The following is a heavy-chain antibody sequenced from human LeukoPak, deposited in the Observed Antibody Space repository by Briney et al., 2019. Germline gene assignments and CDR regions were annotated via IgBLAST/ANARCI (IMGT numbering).Heavy chain of an antibody. Sequence: GGSLRLSCAASGFTFDDYAMHWVRQAPGKGLEWVSGISWNSGSIGYADSVKGRFTISRDNAKNSLYLQMNSLRAEDTAVYYCAKEGVRGYSYGYGTRNKWFDFWGQGTLVTVSS. J-gene: IGHJ5*01. CDR3: AKEGVRGYSYGYGTRNKWFDF. CDR2: ISWNSGSI. D-gene: IGHD5-18*01. V-gene: IGHV3-9*01. CDR1: GFTFDDYA.